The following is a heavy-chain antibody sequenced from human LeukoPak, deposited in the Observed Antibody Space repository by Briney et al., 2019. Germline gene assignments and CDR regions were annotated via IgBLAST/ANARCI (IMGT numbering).Heavy chain of an antibody. CDR1: GGSISSYY. D-gene: IGHD6-19*01. V-gene: IGHV4-59*01. Sequence: SETLSLTCTVSGGSISSYYWSWLRQPPGKGLEWIGYIYYSGSTNYNPSLKSRVTISVDTSKNQFSLKLSSVTAADTAVYYCARDLAGVDYWGQGTLVTVSS. J-gene: IGHJ4*02. CDR3: ARDLAGVDY. CDR2: IYYSGST.